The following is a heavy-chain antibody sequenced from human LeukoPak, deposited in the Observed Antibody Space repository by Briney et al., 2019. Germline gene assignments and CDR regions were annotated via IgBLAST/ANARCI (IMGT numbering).Heavy chain of an antibody. Sequence: GGSLRLSCAASGFSFDNYAMTWVRQAPGKGLEWVSSLSSSGANIYYADSVKGRFTVSRDNSKNTLYLQMNSLRAEDTAVYYCAREVGHYFDYWGQGTLVIVSS. CDR2: LSSSGANI. CDR1: GFSFDNYA. CDR3: AREVGHYFDY. J-gene: IGHJ4*02. V-gene: IGHV3-23*01.